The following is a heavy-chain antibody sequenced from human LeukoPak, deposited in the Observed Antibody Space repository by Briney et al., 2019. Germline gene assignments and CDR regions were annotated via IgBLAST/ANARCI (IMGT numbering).Heavy chain of an antibody. CDR3: ARDRGGYYYYWFDP. CDR1: GYTFTSYY. Sequence: GSVKVSCKASGYTFTSYYMHWVRQAPGQGLEWMGIINPSGGSTSYAQKFQGRVTMTRDTSISTAYMELSRLRSDDTAVYYCARDRGGYYYYWFDPWGQGTLVTVSS. D-gene: IGHD3-22*01. J-gene: IGHJ5*02. CDR2: INPSGGST. V-gene: IGHV1-46*01.